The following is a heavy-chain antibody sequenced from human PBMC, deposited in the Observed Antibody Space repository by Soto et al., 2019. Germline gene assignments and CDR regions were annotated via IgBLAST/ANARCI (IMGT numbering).Heavy chain of an antibody. Sequence: EVQLVESGGGLVQPGGSLRLSCAASGFSFSSYAMNWVRQAPGKGLEWLSYISESSSNIYYADAAKGRFTISRDNAKNSLYLQMNSLRAEVTAVDYCADLFGSSWHVDYWGQGTLVTVSS. CDR1: GFSFSSYA. J-gene: IGHJ4*02. CDR3: ADLFGSSWHVDY. V-gene: IGHV3-48*01. CDR2: ISESSSNI. D-gene: IGHD6-13*01.